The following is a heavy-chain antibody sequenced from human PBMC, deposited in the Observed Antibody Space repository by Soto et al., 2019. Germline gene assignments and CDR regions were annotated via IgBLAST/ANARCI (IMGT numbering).Heavy chain of an antibody. CDR1: GFTFSSYA. J-gene: IGHJ6*02. V-gene: IGHV3-30-3*01. Sequence: QVQLVESGGGVVQPGRSLRLSCAASGFTFSSYAMHWVRQAPGKGLEWVAVISYDGSNKYYADSVKGRFTISRDNSKNTLYLQMNSLRAEDTAVYYCAKDHGYSSSWYLGENYYYGMDVWGQGTTVTVSS. CDR3: AKDHGYSSSWYLGENYYYGMDV. CDR2: ISYDGSNK. D-gene: IGHD6-13*01.